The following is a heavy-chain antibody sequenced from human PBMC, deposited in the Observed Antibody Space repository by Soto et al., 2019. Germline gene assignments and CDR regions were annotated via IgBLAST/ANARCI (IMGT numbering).Heavy chain of an antibody. J-gene: IGHJ6*02. D-gene: IGHD3-22*01. Sequence: PGGSLRLSCVASGFTFSIYPMSWVRQAPGEGLQWVSTCSGSGGTTYYADSVKGRFSVSRDNAKNSVFLQMNSLRAEDTAVYYCARGPLLTYYYDSSGYYGLEVWGQGTTVTVSS. CDR3: ARGPLLTYYYDSSGYYGLEV. CDR1: GFTFSIYP. CDR2: CSGSGGTT. V-gene: IGHV3-23*01.